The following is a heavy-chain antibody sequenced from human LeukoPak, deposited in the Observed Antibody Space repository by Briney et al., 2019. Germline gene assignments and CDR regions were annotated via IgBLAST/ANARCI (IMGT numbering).Heavy chain of an antibody. CDR2: ISYDGSNK. Sequence: GGSLTLSRAASGFTFSSYAMHWVRQAPGKGLEWVAVISYDGSNKYYADSVKGQFTISRDNSKNTLYLQMNSLRAEDTAVYYCARARGATMLQRIDYWGQGTLVTVSS. CDR1: GFTFSSYA. D-gene: IGHD2-15*01. V-gene: IGHV3-30-3*01. CDR3: ARARGATMLQRIDY. J-gene: IGHJ4*02.